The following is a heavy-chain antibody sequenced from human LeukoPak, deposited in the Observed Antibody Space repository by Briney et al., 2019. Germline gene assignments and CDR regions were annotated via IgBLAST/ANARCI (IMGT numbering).Heavy chain of an antibody. D-gene: IGHD4-23*01. Sequence: GGSLRLSCAASGFTFSSYGMHWVRQAPGKGLEWVAVIYSGGSTYYADSVKGRFTISRDNSKNTLYLQMNGLRAEDTAVYYCAKTTVVTPIDYWGQGTLVTVSS. V-gene: IGHV3-NL1*01. CDR2: IYSGGST. CDR1: GFTFSSYG. CDR3: AKTTVVTPIDY. J-gene: IGHJ4*02.